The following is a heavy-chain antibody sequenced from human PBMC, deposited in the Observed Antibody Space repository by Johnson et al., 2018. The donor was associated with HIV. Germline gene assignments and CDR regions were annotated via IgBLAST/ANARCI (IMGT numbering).Heavy chain of an antibody. CDR1: GFTVSSNY. CDR2: IYSGGST. Sequence: VQLVESGGGLIQPGGSLRLSCAASGFTVSSNYMSWVRQAPGKGLEWVSVIYSGGSTYYADSVKGRFTISRDNSKNTLDLQMNSLRAEDTAVYYCASSFYQQLRAFDIWGQGTMVTVSS. D-gene: IGHD6-13*01. V-gene: IGHV3-53*01. CDR3: ASSFYQQLRAFDI. J-gene: IGHJ3*02.